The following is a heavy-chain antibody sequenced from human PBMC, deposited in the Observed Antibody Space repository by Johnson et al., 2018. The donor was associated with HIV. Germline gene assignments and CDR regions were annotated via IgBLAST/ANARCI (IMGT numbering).Heavy chain of an antibody. CDR2: IWYDGSNK. V-gene: IGHV3-33*01. J-gene: IGHJ3*02. CDR3: AGGRIGAFDI. D-gene: IGHD2-15*01. CDR1: GFTFSNYA. Sequence: QVQLVESWGGVVQPGRSLRLSCAASGFTFSNYAMHWVRQAPGKGLEWVAVIWYDGSNKYYADSVKGRFTISRDISKDTLYLQMNSLRAEDTALYYCAGGRIGAFDIWGQGTMVTVSS.